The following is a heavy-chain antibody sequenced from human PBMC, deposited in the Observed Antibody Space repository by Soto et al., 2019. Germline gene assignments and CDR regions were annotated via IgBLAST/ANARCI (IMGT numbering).Heavy chain of an antibody. CDR2: IYPSGST. D-gene: IGHD6-13*01. Sequence: QVQLQESGPGLVKPSQTLSLTCVVSGVSINSGDYYWTWIRQHPGKGLEWIGYIYPSGSTYYNPSLKSRITISIDTSKNQFSLKLSSVTAADTAVYYCATGQLEIARGFGWGQGTLVTVSS. J-gene: IGHJ4*02. CDR1: GVSINSGDYY. V-gene: IGHV4-31*11. CDR3: ATGQLEIARGFG.